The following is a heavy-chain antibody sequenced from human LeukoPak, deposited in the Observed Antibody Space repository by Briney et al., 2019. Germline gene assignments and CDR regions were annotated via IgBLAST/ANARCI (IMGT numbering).Heavy chain of an antibody. J-gene: IGHJ5*02. D-gene: IGHD2-2*01. CDR2: ISYDGSNK. Sequence: GRSLRLSCAAPGFTFSSYAMHWVRQAPGKGLEWVAVISYDGSNKYYADSVKGRFTISRDNSKNTLYLQMNSLRAEDTAVYYCARDAGGCSSTSCYADWFDPWGQGTLVTVSS. CDR3: ARDAGGCSSTSCYADWFDP. CDR1: GFTFSSYA. V-gene: IGHV3-30*04.